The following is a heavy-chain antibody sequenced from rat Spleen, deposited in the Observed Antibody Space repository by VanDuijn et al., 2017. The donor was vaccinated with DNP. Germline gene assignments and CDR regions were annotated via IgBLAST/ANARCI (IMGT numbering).Heavy chain of an antibody. J-gene: IGHJ2*01. CDR2: INTDGGTT. D-gene: IGHD1-12*02. CDR1: GFPFSDYF. Sequence: EVQVVESGGGLVQPGRSLKLSCAASGFPFSDYFMAWVRQAPGKGLEWVASINTDGGTTFYRDSVKGRFTISRDNAKSSLYLQMDSLRSEDTATYYCARRATVVTGDFDYWGQGVMVTVSS. CDR3: ARRATVVTGDFDY. V-gene: IGHV5-25*01.